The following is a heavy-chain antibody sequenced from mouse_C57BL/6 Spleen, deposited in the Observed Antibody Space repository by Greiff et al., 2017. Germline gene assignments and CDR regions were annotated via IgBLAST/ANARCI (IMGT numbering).Heavy chain of an antibody. D-gene: IGHD1-1*01. CDR2: IYPRSGNT. CDR3: ARLAYGSSSYAMDY. Sequence: VQLQESGAELARPGASVKLSCKASGYTFTSYGISWVKQRTGQGLEWIGEIYPRSGNTYYNEKFKGKATLTADKSSSTAYMELRSLTSEDSAVYFCARLAYGSSSYAMDYWGQGTSVTVSS. CDR1: GYTFTSYG. V-gene: IGHV1-81*01. J-gene: IGHJ4*01.